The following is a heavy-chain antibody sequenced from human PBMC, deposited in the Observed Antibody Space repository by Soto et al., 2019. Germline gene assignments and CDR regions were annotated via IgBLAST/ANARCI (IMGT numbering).Heavy chain of an antibody. D-gene: IGHD3-10*01. CDR2: ISHRGRT. J-gene: IGHJ4*02. V-gene: IGHV4-61*01. Sequence: PSETLSLTCTVSGASLRRGSYYFSWIRHPPRKGLEWIGYISHRGRTNYDPSLKSRLTMSVDTSQNQFSLQLTSVTAADTAVYYCSYGSAFDYWVQGTLVTVSS. CDR1: GASLRRGSYY. CDR3: SYGSAFDY.